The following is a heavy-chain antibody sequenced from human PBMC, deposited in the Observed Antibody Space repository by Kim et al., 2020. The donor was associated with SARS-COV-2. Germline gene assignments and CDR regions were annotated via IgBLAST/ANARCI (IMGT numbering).Heavy chain of an antibody. CDR1: GFTFDDYT. D-gene: IGHD3-22*01. CDR2: ISWDGGST. Sequence: GGSLRLSCAASGFTFDDYTMHWVRQAPGKGLEWVSLISWDGGSTYYADSVKGRFTISRDNSKNSLYLQMNSLRTEDTALYYCAKATGSRGYYSNDAFDIWREGTIVAVAS. V-gene: IGHV3-43*01. CDR3: AKATGSRGYYSNDAFDI. J-gene: IGHJ3*02.